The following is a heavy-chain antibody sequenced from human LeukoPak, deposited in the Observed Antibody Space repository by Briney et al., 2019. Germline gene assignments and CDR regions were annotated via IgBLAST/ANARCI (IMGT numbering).Heavy chain of an antibody. V-gene: IGHV3-53*01. CDR2: IYSGGST. D-gene: IGHD3-10*01. CDR3: ARDLTMVRGDYYYGMDV. Sequence: GGSLGLSCAASGLTVSSNYMSWVRQAPGKGLEWVSVIYSGGSTYYADSVKGRFTISRDNSKNTLYLQMNSLRAEDTAVYYCARDLTMVRGDYYYGMDVWGQGTTVTVSS. J-gene: IGHJ6*02. CDR1: GLTVSSNY.